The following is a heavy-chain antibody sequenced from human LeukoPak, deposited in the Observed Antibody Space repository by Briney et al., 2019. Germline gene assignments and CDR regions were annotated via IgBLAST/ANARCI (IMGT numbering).Heavy chain of an antibody. CDR1: GGTFSSYA. V-gene: IGHV1-69*04. CDR3: AREDSATGLDY. CDR2: IIPILGIA. D-gene: IGHD1-26*01. J-gene: IGHJ4*02. Sequence: VASVKVSCKASGGTFSSYAIRWVRQAPGQGLEWMGRIIPILGIANYAQKFQGRGTITADKSTSPAYMELSSMRSEDTSVYYCAREDSATGLDYWGQRTLVTVSS.